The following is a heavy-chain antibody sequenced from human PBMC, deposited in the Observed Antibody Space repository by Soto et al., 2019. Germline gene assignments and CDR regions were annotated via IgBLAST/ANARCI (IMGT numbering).Heavy chain of an antibody. CDR1: GFIFGDYA. D-gene: IGHD2-8*01. CDR3: ARDAVPYNGKWDWFDP. J-gene: IGHJ5*02. V-gene: IGHV3-23*01. CDR2: IGGVGGDT. Sequence: DVQLLESGGGLVQPGGSLRLYCAASGFIFGDYATSCVRQAPGKGLEWVSSIGGVGGDTYYAASVKRRFTISRDNPKNALYLHMNSLRAEDTAVYYSARDAVPYNGKWDWFDPWGQGTLVTVSS.